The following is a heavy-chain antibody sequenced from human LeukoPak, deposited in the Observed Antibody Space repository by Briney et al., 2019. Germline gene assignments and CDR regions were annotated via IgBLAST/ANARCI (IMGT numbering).Heavy chain of an antibody. V-gene: IGHV4-34*01. CDR3: ARVGSGYYPVED. Sequence: PSETLSLTCAVYGGSFSGYYWSWIRQPPGKGLEWIGEINHSGSTNYNPSLKSRVTISVDTSKNQFSLKLSSVTAADTAVYYCARVGSGYYPVEDWGQGTLVTVSS. J-gene: IGHJ4*02. CDR2: INHSGST. D-gene: IGHD3-22*01. CDR1: GGSFSGYY.